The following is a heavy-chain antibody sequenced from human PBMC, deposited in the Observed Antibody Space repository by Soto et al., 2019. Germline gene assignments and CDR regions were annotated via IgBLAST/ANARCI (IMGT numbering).Heavy chain of an antibody. CDR2: IKNKPKSYTT. V-gene: IGHV3-72*01. CDR1: GFTFSDHY. J-gene: IGHJ4*02. D-gene: IGHD5-12*01. Sequence: PGGSLRLSCAASGFTFSDHYMDWVRQAPGKGLEWIGRIKNKPKSYTTQYAASVKGRFTISRDDSINSLHLQMESLRADDTAVYYCARYIVATKYLDYWVQGTLVTVSS. CDR3: ARYIVATKYLDY.